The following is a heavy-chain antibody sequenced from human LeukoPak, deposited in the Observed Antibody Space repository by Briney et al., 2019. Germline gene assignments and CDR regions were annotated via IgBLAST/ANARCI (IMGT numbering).Heavy chain of an antibody. CDR3: ARDLAVAGRGDAFDI. CDR1: GGSISSYY. J-gene: IGHJ3*02. Sequence: SETLPLTCTVSGGSISSYYWSWIRQPAGQGPEWIGRIYTSGSTNYNPSLKSRVTMSVDTSKNQFSLKLSSVTAADTAVYYCARDLAVAGRGDAFDIWGQGTMVTVSS. V-gene: IGHV4-4*07. D-gene: IGHD6-19*01. CDR2: IYTSGST.